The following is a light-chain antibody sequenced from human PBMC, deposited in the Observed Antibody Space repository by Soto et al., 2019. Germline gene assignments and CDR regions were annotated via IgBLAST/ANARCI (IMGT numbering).Light chain of an antibody. CDR3: CSYAGGRTWV. Sequence: QSALTQPASVSGSPGLSITISCTGTSSDVGGFNLVSWYQQHPGKVPKLMIYEGNKRPSGVSNRFSGSKSGNTASLTISGLQAEDEADYYCCSYAGGRTWVFGGGTKLTVL. CDR2: EGN. CDR1: SSDVGGFNL. J-gene: IGLJ3*02. V-gene: IGLV2-23*01.